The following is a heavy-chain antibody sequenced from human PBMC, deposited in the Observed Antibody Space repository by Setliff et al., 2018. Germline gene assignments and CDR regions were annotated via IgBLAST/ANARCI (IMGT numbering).Heavy chain of an antibody. CDR3: AREQWLDPPGYYYMDV. J-gene: IGHJ6*03. Sequence: PSETLSLTCTVSGGSISSYYWNWIRQPAGKGLEWVGRIYSGGSANYNPSLKSRVTMSVDTSKNQFSLKLSSVTAVDTAVYYCAREQWLDPPGYYYMDVWAKGTTVTVSS. D-gene: IGHD6-19*01. CDR1: GGSISSYY. CDR2: IYSGGSA. V-gene: IGHV4-4*07.